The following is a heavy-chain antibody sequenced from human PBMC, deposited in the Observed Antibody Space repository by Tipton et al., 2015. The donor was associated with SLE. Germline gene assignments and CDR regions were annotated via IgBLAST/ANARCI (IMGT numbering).Heavy chain of an antibody. CDR3: VREGLLRFLEWAPYFDY. V-gene: IGHV1-2*06. J-gene: IGHJ4*02. Sequence: QLVQSGPEVKKPGASVKVSCKASGYIFTNYYIHWVRQAPGQGLEWMGRINPNNGDTKYAQKFQGRVTMTRDTSISTAYMELSSLRSDDTAVYYCVREGLLRFLEWAPYFDYWGQGTLVTVSS. D-gene: IGHD3-3*01. CDR2: INPNNGDT. CDR1: GYIFTNYY.